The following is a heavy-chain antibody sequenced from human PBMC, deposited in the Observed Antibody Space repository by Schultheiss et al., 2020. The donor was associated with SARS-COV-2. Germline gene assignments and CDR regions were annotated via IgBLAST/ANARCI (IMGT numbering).Heavy chain of an antibody. D-gene: IGHD1-26*01. V-gene: IGHV1-2*06. CDR3: ATGFLRVGAD. CDR2: INPHRGAT. CDR1: GYSFTGYY. Sequence: ASVKVSCKASGYSFTGYYLHWVRQAPGQGLEWMGRINPHRGATNAAQKFQGRVIMTRNTSINTAYMELSGLRSEDTAVYYCATGFLRVGADWGQGTLVTVSS. J-gene: IGHJ4*02.